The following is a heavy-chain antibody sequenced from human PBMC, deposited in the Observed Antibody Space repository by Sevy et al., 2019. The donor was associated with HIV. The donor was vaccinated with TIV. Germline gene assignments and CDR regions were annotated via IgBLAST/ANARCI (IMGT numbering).Heavy chain of an antibody. D-gene: IGHD2-21*01. CDR1: GFSFSGSD. CDR3: VRGLQTHCDRTACPLDH. J-gene: IGHJ5*02. CDR2: IGTLGDT. V-gene: IGHV3-13*01. Sequence: GGSLRLSCAGYGFSFSGSDMRWVRQPTGKGLEWISSIGTLGDTFYADSLKGRFTISRDNAKSSLYLEMSSLRAGDTALYYCVRGLQTHCDRTACPLDHWGQGTLVTVSS.